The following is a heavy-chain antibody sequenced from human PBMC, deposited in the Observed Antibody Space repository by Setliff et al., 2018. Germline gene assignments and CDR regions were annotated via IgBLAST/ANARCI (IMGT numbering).Heavy chain of an antibody. J-gene: IGHJ4*02. CDR3: ARGNYGDPDY. CDR2: ISSGENT. CDR1: GLTFSTYE. Sequence: PGGSLRLSCVASGLTFSTYEMNWVRQAPGKGLEWISYISSGENTFYLDSVKGRFTISRDNSKNTLYLQMNSLRADDTAVYYCARGNYGDPDYWGQGTLVTVSS. V-gene: IGHV3-48*03. D-gene: IGHD4-17*01.